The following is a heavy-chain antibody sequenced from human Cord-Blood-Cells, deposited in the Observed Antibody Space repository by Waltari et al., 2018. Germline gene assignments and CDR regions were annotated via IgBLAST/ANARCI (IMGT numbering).Heavy chain of an antibody. D-gene: IGHD2-15*01. CDR1: GGSISSSLYY. CDR3: ATRGGSFDY. CDR2: IYYSGST. J-gene: IGHJ4*02. Sequence: QLQLQESGPGLVTPSEPLSLTCTVSGGSISSSLYYWGWLRQPPGKGLEWIGSIYYSGSTYYNPSLKSRVTISVDTSKNQFSLKLSSVTAADTAVYYCATRGGSFDYWGQGTLVTVSS. V-gene: IGHV4-39*01.